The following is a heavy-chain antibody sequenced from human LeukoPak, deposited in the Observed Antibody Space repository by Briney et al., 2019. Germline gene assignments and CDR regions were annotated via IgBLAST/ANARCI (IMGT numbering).Heavy chain of an antibody. CDR3: ARDRNTYYDTSGYYPDAFDI. V-gene: IGHV3-21*01. J-gene: IGHJ3*02. CDR2: ISSSSSYI. Sequence: GGSLRLSCAASGFIISNRDMNWVRQAPGKGLEWVSSISSSSSYIYHADSVKGRFTISKDNAKNSLYLQMNSLRAEDTAVYYCARDRNTYYDTSGYYPDAFDIWGQGTMVTVSS. D-gene: IGHD3-22*01. CDR1: GFIISNRD.